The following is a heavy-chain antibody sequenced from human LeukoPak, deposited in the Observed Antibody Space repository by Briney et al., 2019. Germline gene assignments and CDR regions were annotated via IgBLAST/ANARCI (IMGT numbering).Heavy chain of an antibody. D-gene: IGHD3-9*01. V-gene: IGHV4-59*01. CDR1: GGSISSYY. CDR3: ARASRDYDILTGYYGGDFDY. J-gene: IGHJ4*02. CDR2: IYYGGST. Sequence: SETLSLTCTVSGGSISSYYWSWIRQPPGKGLEWIGYIYYGGSTNYNPSLKSRVAISVDTSKNQFSLKLSSVTAADTAVYYCARASRDYDILTGYYGGDFDYWGQGTLVTVSS.